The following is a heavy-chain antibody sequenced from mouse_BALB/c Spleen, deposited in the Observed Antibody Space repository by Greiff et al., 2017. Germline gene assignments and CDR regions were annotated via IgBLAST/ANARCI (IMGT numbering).Heavy chain of an antibody. CDR1: GYAFTNYW. V-gene: IGHV1-63*01. J-gene: IGHJ3*01. Sequence: QVQLQQSGAELVRPGTSVKISCKASGYAFTNYWLGWVKQRPGHGLEWIGDIYPGSGNTYYNEKFKGKATLTADKSSSTAYMQLSSLTSEDSAVYFCARSDYDEAWFAYWGQGTLVTVSA. D-gene: IGHD2-4*01. CDR2: IYPGSGNT. CDR3: ARSDYDEAWFAY.